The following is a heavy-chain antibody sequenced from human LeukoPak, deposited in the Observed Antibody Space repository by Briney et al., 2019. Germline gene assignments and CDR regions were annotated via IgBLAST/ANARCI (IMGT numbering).Heavy chain of an antibody. CDR1: GFTFTTYW. Sequence: GGSLRLSCAASGFTFTTYWMSWVRQAPGRGPEWVANIKQDGSEKYYVDLVKGRFTISRDNAKKSLYLQMNSLRAEDTAVYYCARSDYNWNNIYYYYYMDVWGKGTTVSVSS. CDR3: ARSDYNWNNIYYYYYMDV. D-gene: IGHD1-1*01. CDR2: IKQDGSEK. J-gene: IGHJ6*03. V-gene: IGHV3-7*01.